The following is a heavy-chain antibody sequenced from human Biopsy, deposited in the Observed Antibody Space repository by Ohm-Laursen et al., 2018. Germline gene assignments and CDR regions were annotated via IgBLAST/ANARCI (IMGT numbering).Heavy chain of an antibody. Sequence: ASVKVSCKASGYTFTTYDINWVRQATGQGLEWMGWMNPNTGNTGFAQKFQGRITMTRNTSISTAYMGLNSLRSEDTAVYYCARGSFWFGGNYYYYGMDVWGQGTTVTVSS. J-gene: IGHJ6*02. CDR2: MNPNTGNT. CDR3: ARGSFWFGGNYYYYGMDV. V-gene: IGHV1-8*01. CDR1: GYTFTTYD. D-gene: IGHD3-10*01.